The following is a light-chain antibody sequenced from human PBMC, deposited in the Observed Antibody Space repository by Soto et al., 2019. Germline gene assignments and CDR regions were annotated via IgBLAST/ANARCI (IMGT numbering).Light chain of an antibody. CDR1: SPNIGNNY. CDR2: DNN. V-gene: IGLV1-51*01. CDR3: GTWDSSLSAGV. Sequence: QSVLTPPPSVSAAPGQKVTISCSGSSPNIGNNYVSWYQQIPGTAPKLRIYDNNKRPSGIPDRFSGSKSGTSATLGITGLQTGDEADYYCGTWDSSLSAGVFGGGTKVTVL. J-gene: IGLJ3*02.